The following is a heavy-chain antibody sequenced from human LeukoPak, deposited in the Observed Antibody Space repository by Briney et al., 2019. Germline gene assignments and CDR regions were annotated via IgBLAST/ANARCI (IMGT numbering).Heavy chain of an antibody. J-gene: IGHJ4*02. D-gene: IGHD6-13*01. V-gene: IGHV1-24*01. Sequence: ASVKVSCKVSGYTLTELSMHWVRQAPGKGLEWMGGFDPEDGETIYAQKFQGRVTMTEDTSTDTAYMELSSLRSEDTAVYYCARGDIRLRGSWYYFDYWGQGTLVTVSS. CDR2: FDPEDGET. CDR3: ARGDIRLRGSWYYFDY. CDR1: GYTLTELS.